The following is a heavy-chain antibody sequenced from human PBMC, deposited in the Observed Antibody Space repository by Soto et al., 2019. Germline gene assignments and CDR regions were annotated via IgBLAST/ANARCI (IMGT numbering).Heavy chain of an antibody. Sequence: EVQLLESGGDLVQPGGSLRLSCVASGFTFSSYTMTRVRQAPGKGLEWVSVIYSSGDSTYYADSVKGRFTISRDNSKNSLYLQMNSLRADDTAVYYCAKSPTMTTKVDDYWGQRTLVTVSS. CDR3: AKSPTMTTKVDDY. D-gene: IGHD4-17*01. CDR1: GFTFSSYT. J-gene: IGHJ4*02. V-gene: IGHV3-23*01. CDR2: IYSSGDST.